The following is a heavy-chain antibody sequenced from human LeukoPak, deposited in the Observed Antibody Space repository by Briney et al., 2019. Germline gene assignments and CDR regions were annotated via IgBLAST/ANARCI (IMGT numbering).Heavy chain of an antibody. CDR1: GFTLGAYE. CDR3: ARDTLSGLAFY. CDR2: ISSSGSTI. V-gene: IGHV3-48*03. D-gene: IGHD3-16*01. Sequence: PVGSLRLSCAPSGFTLGAYEMNWGRQAPGKGLEWVSYISSSGSTIYYADSVKGRFTISRDNAKNSLFLQMNSLRAEDTAVYYCARDTLSGLAFYWGQGTLVTVSS. J-gene: IGHJ4*02.